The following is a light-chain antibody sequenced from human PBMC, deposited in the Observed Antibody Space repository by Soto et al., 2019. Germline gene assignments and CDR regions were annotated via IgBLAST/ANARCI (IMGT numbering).Light chain of an antibody. J-gene: IGKJ2*02. CDR2: NAS. CDR3: QQYYQWPWCT. V-gene: IGKV3-15*01. Sequence: EIVMNQSPLTLSASPGERAIFSCTASQSVGGPIAWYQQKPGQSPRPLVNNASTRATAIPARFSGSGSGTEVTLTINTLQPEDFAVYYCQQYYQWPWCTFGQGTKVDIK. CDR1: QSVGGP.